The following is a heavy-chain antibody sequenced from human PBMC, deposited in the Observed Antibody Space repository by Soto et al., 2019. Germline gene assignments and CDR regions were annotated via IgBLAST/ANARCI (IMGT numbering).Heavy chain of an antibody. J-gene: IGHJ4*02. CDR1: GFTFSSSA. CDR2: ISGSGVAK. Sequence: GGSLRLSCVVSGFTFSSSAINWVRQAPGKGLEWVSTISGSGVAKFYADSVKGRFTISRDNSNNTVSLQMNSLRAEDAAVYYCVRATYFSDSSGYTRCLDYWGQGTLVTVSS. V-gene: IGHV3-23*01. D-gene: IGHD3-22*01. CDR3: VRATYFSDSSGYTRCLDY.